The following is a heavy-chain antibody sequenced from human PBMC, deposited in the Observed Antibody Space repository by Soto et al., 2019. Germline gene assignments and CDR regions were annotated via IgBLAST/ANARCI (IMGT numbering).Heavy chain of an antibody. Sequence: EVQLVESGGGLVKPGGSLRLSCAASGFTFSSYSMNWVRQAPGKGLEWVSSISSSSSYIYYADSVKGRFTISRDNAKNSLYLQMNSLRAEDTAVYYCARDVSGSYYFDYWGQGTQVTVSS. CDR2: ISSSSSYI. D-gene: IGHD1-26*01. CDR1: GFTFSSYS. V-gene: IGHV3-21*01. J-gene: IGHJ4*02. CDR3: ARDVSGSYYFDY.